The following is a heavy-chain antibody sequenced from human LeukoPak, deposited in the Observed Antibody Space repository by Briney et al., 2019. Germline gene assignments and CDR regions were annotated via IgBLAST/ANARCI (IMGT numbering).Heavy chain of an antibody. CDR1: GGSISSYY. J-gene: IGHJ4*02. Sequence: SETLSLTCTVSGGSISSYYWSWIRQPPGKGLEWIGYIYYSGSANYNPSLKSRVTISVDTSQNQLSLKLSYVPAADTAVYYCSRRRNYGSGNYYNDYWGQGALVTVSP. CDR2: IYYSGSA. CDR3: SRRRNYGSGNYYNDY. V-gene: IGHV4-59*08. D-gene: IGHD3-10*01.